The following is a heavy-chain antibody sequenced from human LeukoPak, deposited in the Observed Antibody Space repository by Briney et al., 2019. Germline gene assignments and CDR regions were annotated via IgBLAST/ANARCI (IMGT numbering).Heavy chain of an antibody. V-gene: IGHV1-2*02. D-gene: IGHD1-26*01. CDR1: GYIFSDYY. CDR2: MNPNSGGT. CDR3: ARVIGAGSYASKY. Sequence: ASVKVSCKASGYIFSDYYIHWVRQAPGQGLEWMGWMNPNSGGTDYAQKFQGRVTMTRDTSIITAYMELSRLTSDDTAMHYCARVIGAGSYASKYWGQGTLVTVSS. J-gene: IGHJ4*02.